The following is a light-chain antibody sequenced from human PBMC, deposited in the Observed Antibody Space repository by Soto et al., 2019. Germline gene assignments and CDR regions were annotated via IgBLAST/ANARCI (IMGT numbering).Light chain of an antibody. Sequence: QSALTQPRSVSGSPGQSVTISCTGTSSDVGGYNYVSWYQHHPGKAPKLMIYDVSKRPSGVPDRFSGSKSGNTASLTISGLQAEDEAGYYCCSYAGSYTYVFGTGTKLTVL. CDR1: SSDVGGYNY. V-gene: IGLV2-11*01. CDR3: CSYAGSYTYV. J-gene: IGLJ1*01. CDR2: DVS.